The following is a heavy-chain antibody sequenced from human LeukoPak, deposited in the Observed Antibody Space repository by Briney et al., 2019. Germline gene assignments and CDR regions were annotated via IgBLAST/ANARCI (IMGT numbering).Heavy chain of an antibody. V-gene: IGHV3-21*01. CDR3: VRGSGSGSYSGY. CDR2: ISSDSSYI. J-gene: IGHJ4*02. CDR1: GFNFNTYT. Sequence: GGSLRLSCAASGFNFNTYTMNWVRQAPGKGLEWVSSISSDSSYIYYADAVHGRFTVSRDNAKYSLYLQMNSLRAEDTAVYYCVRGSGSGSYSGYWGLGTLVTVSS. D-gene: IGHD3-10*01.